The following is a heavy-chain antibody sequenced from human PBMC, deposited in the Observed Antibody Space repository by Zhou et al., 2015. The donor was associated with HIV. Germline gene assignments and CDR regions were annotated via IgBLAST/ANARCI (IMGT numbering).Heavy chain of an antibody. Sequence: QVQLVQSGAEVKKPGASVKVSCKASGYTFTSYDINWVRQATGQGLEWMGWMNPNSGNTGYAQKFQGRVTMTRNTSISTAYMELSSLRSEDTAVYYCASTNSYIPSPSDAFDIWGQGTMVTVSS. D-gene: IGHD4-23*01. V-gene: IGHV1-8*01. CDR2: MNPNSGNT. CDR1: GYTFTSYD. CDR3: ASTNSYIPSPSDAFDI. J-gene: IGHJ3*02.